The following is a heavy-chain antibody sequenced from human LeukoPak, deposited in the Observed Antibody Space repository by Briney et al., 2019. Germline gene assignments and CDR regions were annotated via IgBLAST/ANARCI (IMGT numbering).Heavy chain of an antibody. J-gene: IGHJ4*02. CDR1: GDSITNYY. CDR3: ARSSIDSGSNFDY. Sequence: SETLSLTCSVSGDSITNYYWNWIRQPAGKGLEWIGRIYISGITNYNPSLQSRVTMSVDTSKNHFSLKLSSVTAADTAVYYCARSSIDSGSNFDYWGQGTLVTVSS. D-gene: IGHD3-10*01. V-gene: IGHV4-4*07. CDR2: IYISGIT.